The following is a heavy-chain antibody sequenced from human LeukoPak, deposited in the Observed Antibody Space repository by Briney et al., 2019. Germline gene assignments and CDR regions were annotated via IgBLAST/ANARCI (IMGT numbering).Heavy chain of an antibody. CDR2: IYPSGST. J-gene: IGHJ5*02. D-gene: IGHD2-2*01. V-gene: IGHV4-38-2*02. CDR1: GYSISSGYY. CDR3: ARVVVVPAASNWFDP. Sequence: SETLSLTCTVSGYSISSGYYWGWIRQPPGKGLEWIGSIYPSGSTYYNPSLKSRVTISVDTSKNQFSLKLSSVTAADTAVYYCARVVVVPAASNWFDPWGQGTLVTVSS.